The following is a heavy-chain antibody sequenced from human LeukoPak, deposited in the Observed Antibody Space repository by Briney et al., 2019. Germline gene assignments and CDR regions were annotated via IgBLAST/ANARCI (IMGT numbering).Heavy chain of an antibody. CDR1: GGFISGYY. Sequence: PSETLSLTCTVSGGFISGYYWSWIRQPPGKGLEWIGYIYYNGSTNYNPSLKSRVTISVDTSKNQFSLKLNSVTAADTAEYYCARSKWGYAFDIWGQGTMVTVSS. CDR2: IYYNGST. V-gene: IGHV4-59*01. CDR3: ARSKWGYAFDI. D-gene: IGHD1-26*01. J-gene: IGHJ3*02.